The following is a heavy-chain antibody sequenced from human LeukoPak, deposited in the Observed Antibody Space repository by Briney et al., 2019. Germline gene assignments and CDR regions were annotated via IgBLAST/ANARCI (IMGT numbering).Heavy chain of an antibody. J-gene: IGHJ4*02. CDR2: ISYDGSHK. D-gene: IGHD5-24*01. Sequence: GGSLRLSCAASGFTFSNYAMHWVRQAPGKGLEWVAVISYDGSHKYYADSVKGRFTISRDTSKNTLYLQMNSLRAEDTALYYCATNGERWLQLSTIDYWGQGTLVTVSS. V-gene: IGHV3-30-3*01. CDR1: GFTFSNYA. CDR3: ATNGERWLQLSTIDY.